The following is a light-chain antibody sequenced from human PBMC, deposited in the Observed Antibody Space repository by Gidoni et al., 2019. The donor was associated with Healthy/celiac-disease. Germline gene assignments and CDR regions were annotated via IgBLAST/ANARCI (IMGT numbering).Light chain of an antibody. CDR1: QDISNY. Sequence: DIQMTQSPSSMSASVGDRVTITCQASQDISNYLIWYQQKPGKVPKRLIYDASSLESGVPSRFSGSGSGTEFTFTISSLQPEDIATYYCQQYDNYPTYTFGQGTKLEIK. CDR3: QQYDNYPTYT. V-gene: IGKV1-33*01. CDR2: DAS. J-gene: IGKJ2*01.